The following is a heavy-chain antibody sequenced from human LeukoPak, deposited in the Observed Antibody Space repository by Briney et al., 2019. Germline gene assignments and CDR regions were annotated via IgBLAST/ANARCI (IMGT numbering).Heavy chain of an antibody. J-gene: IGHJ4*02. CDR2: IYYSGST. Sequence: SETLSLTCTVSGGSISSYYWSWIRQPPGKGLEWIGYIYYSGSTNYNPSLKSRVTISVDTSKNQFSLKLSSVTAADTAVYYCAGLGGSPFDYWGQGTLATVSS. CDR1: GGSISSYY. CDR3: AGLGGSPFDY. V-gene: IGHV4-59*08. D-gene: IGHD1-26*01.